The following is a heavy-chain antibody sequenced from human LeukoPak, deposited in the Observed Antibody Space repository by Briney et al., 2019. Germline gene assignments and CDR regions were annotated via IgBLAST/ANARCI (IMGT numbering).Heavy chain of an antibody. D-gene: IGHD3-3*01. CDR1: GFTFSSYG. J-gene: IGHJ4*02. CDR3: ARDYDFWSGYYSPTRGYFGY. V-gene: IGHV3-30*02. CDR2: IRYDGSNK. Sequence: GGSLRLSCAASGFTFSSYGMHWVRQAPGKGLEWVAFIRYDGSNKYYTDSVKGRFTISRDNSKNTLYLQMDSLRAEDTAVYYCARDYDFWSGYYSPTRGYFGYWGQGTLVTVSS.